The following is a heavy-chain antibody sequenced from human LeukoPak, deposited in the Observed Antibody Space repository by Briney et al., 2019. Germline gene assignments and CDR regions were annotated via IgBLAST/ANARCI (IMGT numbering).Heavy chain of an antibody. CDR1: GGSFSGYY. CDR3: ALSPYDAFDI. J-gene: IGHJ3*02. V-gene: IGHV4-34*01. Sequence: PSETLSLTCAVYGGSFSGYYWSWVRQPPGKGLEWIGEINHSGSTNYNPSLKSRVTISVDTSKNQFSLKLSSVTAADTAVYYCALSPYDAFDIWGQGTMVTVSS. CDR2: INHSGST.